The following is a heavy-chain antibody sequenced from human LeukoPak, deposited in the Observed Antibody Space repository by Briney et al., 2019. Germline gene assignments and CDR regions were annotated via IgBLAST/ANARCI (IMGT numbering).Heavy chain of an antibody. CDR3: ARVPSGSITWGFDY. Sequence: SETLSLTCTVSHDSFISYYWNWIRQPPGKGLEWIGYIYSSGNTDYNPPLKSRVTMSMDTSRNQFSLKLRSVTAADTAVYYCARVPSGSITWGFDYWGQGTLVTVFS. D-gene: IGHD1-26*01. CDR2: IYSSGNT. V-gene: IGHV4-59*12. J-gene: IGHJ4*02. CDR1: HDSFISYY.